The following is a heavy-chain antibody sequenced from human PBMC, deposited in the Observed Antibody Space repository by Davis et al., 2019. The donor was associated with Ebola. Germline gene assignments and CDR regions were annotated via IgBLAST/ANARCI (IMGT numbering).Heavy chain of an antibody. CDR2: ISYNGRND. D-gene: IGHD6-19*01. V-gene: IGHV3-33*05. Sequence: GESLKISCVASGVSFSLYSMNWVRQAPGKGLEWVAAISYNGRNDYYADSVKGRFIISRDNSKNTVFLQMNSLRADDTAVYYCARHYSTVWYHYDYFDYWGQGVLVTVSS. CDR1: GVSFSLYS. J-gene: IGHJ4*02. CDR3: ARHYSTVWYHYDYFDY.